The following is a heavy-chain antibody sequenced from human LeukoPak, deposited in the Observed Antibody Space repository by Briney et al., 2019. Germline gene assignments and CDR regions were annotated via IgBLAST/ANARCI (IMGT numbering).Heavy chain of an antibody. D-gene: IGHD1-1*01. Sequence: GGSLRLSCTASGFTLSNYWMTWVRQAPGKGLEWVAKIEKDGSATYYVDSMRGRFTVSRDNAANSLYLQMSNLGVEDTALYSCARAGVTNQLGETYGYFDLWGRGTLVTVSS. CDR2: IEKDGSAT. CDR3: ARAGVTNQLGETYGYFDL. J-gene: IGHJ2*01. V-gene: IGHV3-7*01. CDR1: GFTLSNYW.